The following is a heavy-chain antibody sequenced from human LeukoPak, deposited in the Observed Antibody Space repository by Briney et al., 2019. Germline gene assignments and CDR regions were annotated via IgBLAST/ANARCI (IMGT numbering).Heavy chain of an antibody. Sequence: GGFLRLSCAASGFTFSSYSMNWVRQAPGKGLEWVSSISSSSYIYYADSVKGRFTISRDNAKNSLYLQMNSLRAEDTAVYYCARDSEAAAGTFDYWGQGTLVTVSS. CDR2: ISSSSYI. D-gene: IGHD6-13*01. CDR3: ARDSEAAAGTFDY. J-gene: IGHJ4*02. CDR1: GFTFSSYS. V-gene: IGHV3-21*01.